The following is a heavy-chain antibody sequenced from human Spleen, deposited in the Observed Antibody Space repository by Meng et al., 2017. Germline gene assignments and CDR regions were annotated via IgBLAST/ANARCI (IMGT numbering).Heavy chain of an antibody. V-gene: IGHV4-38-2*01. J-gene: IGHJ4*02. CDR2: IYHSGST. D-gene: IGHD2-15*01. CDR1: GYSISSGYY. Sequence: GSLRLSCAVSGYSISSGYYWGWIRQPPGKGLEWIGSIYHSGSTYYNPSLKSRVTISVDTSKNQFSLKLSSVTAADTAVYYCARLAPTRIHCSGGSRYFYFDYWGQGTLVTVSS. CDR3: ARLAPTRIHCSGGSRYFYFDY.